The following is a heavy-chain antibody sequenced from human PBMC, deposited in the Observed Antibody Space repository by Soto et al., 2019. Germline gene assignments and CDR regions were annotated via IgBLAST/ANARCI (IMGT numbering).Heavy chain of an antibody. CDR1: SGSISSGGYS. J-gene: IGHJ4*02. Sequence: QLQLQESGSGLVKPSQTLSLTCAVSSGSISSGGYSWSWIRQSPGKGLEWIGYISHSGSTYYNPSLKSRVTISVDRSKTQFSLKLSSVTAADTAVYSCASGSHVPHYWGQGTLVTVSS. CDR3: ASGSHVPHY. CDR2: ISHSGST. D-gene: IGHD6-6*01. V-gene: IGHV4-30-2*06.